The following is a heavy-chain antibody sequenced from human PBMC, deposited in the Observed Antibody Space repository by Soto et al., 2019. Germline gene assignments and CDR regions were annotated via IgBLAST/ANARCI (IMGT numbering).Heavy chain of an antibody. D-gene: IGHD3-3*01. CDR1: GFTFSSYA. V-gene: IGHV3-23*01. Sequence: EVQLLESGGGLVEPGGSLRLSCAASGFTFSSYAMSWVRQAPGKGLEWVSAISGSGGSTYYADSVKGRFTISRDNSKNTLYLQMNSLRAEDTAVYYCAKGDYDFWRGYYAFDIWGQGTMVTVSS. J-gene: IGHJ3*02. CDR2: ISGSGGST. CDR3: AKGDYDFWRGYYAFDI.